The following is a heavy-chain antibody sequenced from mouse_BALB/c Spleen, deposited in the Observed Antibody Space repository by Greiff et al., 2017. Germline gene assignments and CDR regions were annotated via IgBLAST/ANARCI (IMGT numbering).Heavy chain of an antibody. V-gene: IGHV1-82*01. CDR2: IYPGDGDT. J-gene: IGHJ4*01. CDR1: GYAFSSSW. D-gene: IGHD6-5*01. Sequence: VQLQQSGPELVKPGASVKISCKASGYAFSSSWMNWVKQRPGQGLEWIGRIYPGDGDTNYNGKFKGKATLTADKSSSTAYMQLSSLTSVDSAVYFCASYLYYAMDYWGQGTSVTVSS. CDR3: ASYLYYAMDY.